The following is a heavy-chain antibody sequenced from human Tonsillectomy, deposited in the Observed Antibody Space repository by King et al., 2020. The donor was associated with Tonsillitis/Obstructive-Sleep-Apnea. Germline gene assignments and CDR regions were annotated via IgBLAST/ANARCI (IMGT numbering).Heavy chain of an antibody. CDR3: ARDMVLEAGGDAFDI. CDR1: GGSISSYS. V-gene: IGHV4-59*01. Sequence: VQLQESGPGLVKPSETLSLTCAVSGGSISSYSWSWIRQPPGKGLEWIGYIYYSGSTNYNPSLKSRVTISVDTSKNPFSLKLRSVTAADTAVYYCARDMVLEAGGDAFDIWGQGTMVTVSS. CDR2: IYYSGST. J-gene: IGHJ3*02. D-gene: IGHD2-8*01.